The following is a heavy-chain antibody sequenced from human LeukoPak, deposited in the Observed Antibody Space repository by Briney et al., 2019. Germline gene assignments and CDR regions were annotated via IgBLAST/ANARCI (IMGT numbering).Heavy chain of an antibody. CDR1: GYSISSGYY. Sequence: PSETLSLNCAVSGYSISSGYYWGWIRQPPGKGLEWIGSIYHSGSTYYNPSLKSRVTISVDTSKNQFSLKLSSVTAADTAVYYCARDLMYGDYTPHDYWGQGTLVTVSS. D-gene: IGHD4-17*01. J-gene: IGHJ4*02. CDR2: IYHSGST. CDR3: ARDLMYGDYTPHDY. V-gene: IGHV4-38-2*02.